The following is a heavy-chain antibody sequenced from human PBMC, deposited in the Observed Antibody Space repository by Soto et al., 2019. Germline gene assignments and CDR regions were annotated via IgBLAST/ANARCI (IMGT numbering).Heavy chain of an antibody. CDR1: GTSISSTFW. CDR2: IYHSGST. D-gene: IGHD1-20*01. J-gene: IGHJ6*02. Sequence: PSETLSLTCAVSGTSISSTFWWTWVRQPPGKGLEWIGEIYHSGSTKYSPSFKSRVTISVDKSNNQFSLKLSSVTAADTAVYYCARYKSNYYYGMDVWGQGTTVTVSS. CDR3: ARYKSNYYYGMDV. V-gene: IGHV4-4*02.